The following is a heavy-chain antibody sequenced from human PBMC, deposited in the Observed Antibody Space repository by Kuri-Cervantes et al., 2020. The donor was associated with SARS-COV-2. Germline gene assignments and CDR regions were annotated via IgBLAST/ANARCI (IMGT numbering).Heavy chain of an antibody. CDR3: TRLATRSHSTSASWFDP. V-gene: IGHV1-46*01. D-gene: IGHD5-24*01. CDR2: INPNGGFT. J-gene: IGHJ5*02. CDR1: GYSFIKYN. Sequence: ASVTVSCKASGYSFIKYNVNWVRQAPGQGLEWMGRINPNGGFTTYAQKFQDRITMTRDTATSTAYMELRSLRSDDPAVYYCTRLATRSHSTSASWFDPWGQGTLVTVSS.